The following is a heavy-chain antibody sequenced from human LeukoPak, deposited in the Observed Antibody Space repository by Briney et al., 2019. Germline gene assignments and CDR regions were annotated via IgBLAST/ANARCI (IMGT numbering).Heavy chain of an antibody. CDR2: ICPGDSDT. D-gene: IGHD3-16*01. Sequence: GESLKISCKGSGYSFSNYWIGWVRQMPGKGLEWMGIICPGDSDTRYSPSFQGQVTISADKSISTAYLQWSSLKASDTAMYYCARHYYDYVWGSYGIDYWGQGTLVTVSS. CDR1: GYSFSNYW. J-gene: IGHJ4*02. CDR3: ARHYYDYVWGSYGIDY. V-gene: IGHV5-51*01.